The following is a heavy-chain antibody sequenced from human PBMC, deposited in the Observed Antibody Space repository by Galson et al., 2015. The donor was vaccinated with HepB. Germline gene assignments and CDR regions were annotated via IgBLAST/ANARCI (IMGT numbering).Heavy chain of an antibody. D-gene: IGHD3-22*01. CDR2: IWYDGSNK. Sequence: SLRLSCAASGFTFSSYGMHWVRQAPGKGLEWVAVIWYDGSNKYYADSVKGRFTISRDNSKNTLYLQMNSLRAEDTAVYYCARAGRFLGPEDYYYDSSGYYYIDYWGQGTLVTVSS. CDR1: GFTFSSYG. J-gene: IGHJ4*02. CDR3: ARAGRFLGPEDYYYDSSGYYYIDY. V-gene: IGHV3-33*01.